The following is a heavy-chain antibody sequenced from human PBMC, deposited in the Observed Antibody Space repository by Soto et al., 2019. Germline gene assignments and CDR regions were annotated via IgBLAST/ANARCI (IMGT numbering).Heavy chain of an antibody. CDR3: ARCIQGDYYYGMDV. V-gene: IGHV1-18*01. CDR2: INTDYGNT. D-gene: IGHD5-18*01. J-gene: IGHJ6*02. Sequence: QAQLVQTGAEVRKPGASVKVSCKASGYTFYSHSISWVRQAPGQGLVWMGRINTDYGNTQYAQKFRGRVTMTTDTPTTTVYMELTNLRSDDTAVYYCARCIQGDYYYGMDVWGQGTTVTVSS. CDR1: GYTFYSHS.